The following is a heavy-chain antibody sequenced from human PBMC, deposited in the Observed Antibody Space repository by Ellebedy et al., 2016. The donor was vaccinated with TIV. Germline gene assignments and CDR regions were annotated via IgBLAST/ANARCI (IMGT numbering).Heavy chain of an antibody. V-gene: IGHV4-34*01. CDR1: GGSLSGYY. D-gene: IGHD6-19*01. J-gene: IGHJ4*02. CDR2: MNQSGNT. Sequence: SETLSLTCAAYGGSLSGYYWSWVRQSPGKGLEWIGEMNQSGNTNYNPSLKSRATITLDTSKNYFSLRLSSVTASDTAVYYCAEGRSGWYYFDYWGQGTLVTVSS. CDR3: AEGRSGWYYFDY.